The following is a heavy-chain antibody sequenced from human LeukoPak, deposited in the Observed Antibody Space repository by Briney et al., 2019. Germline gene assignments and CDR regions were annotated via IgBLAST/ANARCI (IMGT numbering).Heavy chain of an antibody. J-gene: IGHJ4*02. Sequence: SETLSLTCTVSGGSIGSSSYSWDWIRQPPGKGLEWIGYIYYSGSTYYNPSLKSRVTISVDTSKNQFSLKLSSVTAADTAVYYCARDSSGYYYAYWGQGTLVTVSS. V-gene: IGHV4-30-4*08. CDR2: IYYSGST. CDR1: GGSIGSSSYS. D-gene: IGHD3-22*01. CDR3: ARDSSGYYYAY.